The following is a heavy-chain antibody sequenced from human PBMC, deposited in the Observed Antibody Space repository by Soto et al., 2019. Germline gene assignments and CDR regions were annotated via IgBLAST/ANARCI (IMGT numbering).Heavy chain of an antibody. D-gene: IGHD3-22*01. CDR1: GGSISSYY. J-gene: IGHJ4*02. CDR3: ARGASGYYDSSGYYSPYYFDY. Sequence: PSETLSLTCTVSGGSISSYYWSWIRQPPGKGLEWIGYIYYSGSTNYNPSLKSRVTISVDTSKNQFSLKLSSVTAADTAVYHCARGASGYYDSSGYYSPYYFDYWGQGTLVTVSS. CDR2: IYYSGST. V-gene: IGHV4-59*12.